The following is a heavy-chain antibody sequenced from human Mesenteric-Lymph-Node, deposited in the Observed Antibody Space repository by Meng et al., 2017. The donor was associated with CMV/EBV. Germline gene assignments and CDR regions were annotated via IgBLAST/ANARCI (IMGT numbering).Heavy chain of an antibody. Sequence: GESLKISCAASGFTFSSYSMNWVRQAPGKGLEWVSSISSSSSYIYYADSVKGRFTISRDSAKNSLYLQMNSLRAEDTAVYYCARERSGSSYYFDYWGQGTLVTVSS. CDR2: ISSSSSYI. CDR3: ARERSGSSYYFDY. D-gene: IGHD1-26*01. CDR1: GFTFSSYS. V-gene: IGHV3-21*01. J-gene: IGHJ4*02.